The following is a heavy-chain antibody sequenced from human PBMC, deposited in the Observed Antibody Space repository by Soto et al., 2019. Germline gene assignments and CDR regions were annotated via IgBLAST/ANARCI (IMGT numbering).Heavy chain of an antibody. CDR2: IIPIFGTA. J-gene: IGHJ5*02. D-gene: IGHD2-15*01. V-gene: IGHV1-69*13. CDR3: ARDRGYCSGGSCYSGWFDP. CDR1: GGTFSSYA. Sequence: SVKVSCKASGGTFSSYAISWVRQAPGQGLEWMGGIIPIFGTANYAQKFQGRVTITADESTSTAYMELSSLRSEDTAVYYCARDRGYCSGGSCYSGWFDPWGQGTLVTVAS.